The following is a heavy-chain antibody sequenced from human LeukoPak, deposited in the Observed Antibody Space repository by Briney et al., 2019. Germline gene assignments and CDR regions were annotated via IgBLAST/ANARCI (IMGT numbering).Heavy chain of an antibody. V-gene: IGHV4-39*01. CDR2: IYYSGST. J-gene: IGHJ4*02. D-gene: IGHD3-3*01. CDR3: ARPPRNPDYDSWSGYYPAGYFDY. Sequence: SETLSLTCTVSGGSISSRSYYWGWIRQPPGKGLEWIGNIYYSGSTYYNPSLKSRVTISVDTSKNQFSLKLSSVTAADTAVYYCARPPRNPDYDSWSGYYPAGYFDYWGQGTLVTVSS. CDR1: GGSISSRSYY.